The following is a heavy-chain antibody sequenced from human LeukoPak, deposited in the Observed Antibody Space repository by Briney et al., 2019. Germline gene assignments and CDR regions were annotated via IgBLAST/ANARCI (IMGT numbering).Heavy chain of an antibody. CDR2: IYYSGST. J-gene: IGHJ4*02. V-gene: IGHV4-59*01. D-gene: IGHD5-18*01. CDR3: ARSGRGYSYGYDY. Sequence: SETLSLTCTVSGGSISSYYWSWIRQPPGKGLEWIGYIYYSGSTTYNTSLKSRVTISVDTSKNQFSLKLSSVTAADTAVYYCARSGRGYSYGYDYWGQGTLVTVSS. CDR1: GGSISSYY.